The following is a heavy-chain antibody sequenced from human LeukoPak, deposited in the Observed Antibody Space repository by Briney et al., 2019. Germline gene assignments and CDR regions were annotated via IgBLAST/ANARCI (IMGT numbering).Heavy chain of an antibody. J-gene: IGHJ4*02. Sequence: PSETLSLTCTVSGGSISSISYYWRWIRQPPGEGVVWYVSLYYSGSTYHNQSLMHRVTISVDTSKNQFSLKLSSVSAADTAVYYCARHVSCSSTSCYFDYWGQGTLVTVSS. V-gene: IGHV4-39*01. CDR2: LYYSGST. D-gene: IGHD2-2*01. CDR3: ARHVSCSSTSCYFDY. CDR1: GGSISSISYY.